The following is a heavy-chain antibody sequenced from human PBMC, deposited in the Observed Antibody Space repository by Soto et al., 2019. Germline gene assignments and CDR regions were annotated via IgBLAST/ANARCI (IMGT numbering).Heavy chain of an antibody. V-gene: IGHV3-11*01. CDR2: ISSGSII. Sequence: GGSLRLSCAASGFTFSDYYMSWIRQAPGKGLEWVSYISSGSIIYYADSVKGRFTISRDNAKNSLYLQMNSLRAEDTAVYYCARDFIVGAPDYFDYWGQGTLVTVSS. CDR3: ARDFIVGAPDYFDY. CDR1: GFTFSDYY. D-gene: IGHD1-26*01. J-gene: IGHJ4*02.